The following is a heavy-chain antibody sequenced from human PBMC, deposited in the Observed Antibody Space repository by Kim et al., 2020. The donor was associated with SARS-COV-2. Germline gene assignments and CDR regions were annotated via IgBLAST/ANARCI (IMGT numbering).Heavy chain of an antibody. CDR2: INHSGST. CDR1: GGSFSGYY. CDR3: ARANIVVVPAALGLGYYYYYGMDV. J-gene: IGHJ6*02. V-gene: IGHV4-34*01. Sequence: SETLSFTCAVYGGSFSGYYWSWIRQPPGKGLEWIGEINHSGSTNYNPSLKSRVTISVDTSKNQFSLKLSSVTAADTAVYYCARANIVVVPAALGLGYYYYYGMDVWGHGTTVTVSS. D-gene: IGHD2-2*01.